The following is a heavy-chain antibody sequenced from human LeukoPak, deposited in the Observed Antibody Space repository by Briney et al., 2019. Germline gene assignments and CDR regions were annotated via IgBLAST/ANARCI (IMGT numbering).Heavy chain of an antibody. V-gene: IGHV1-2*02. Sequence: ASVKVSCKASGYTFTGYYMHWVRQAPGQGLEWMGWINPNSGGTNYAQKFQGRVTMTRDTSIRTAYMELSSLRSDDTAVYFCAREYGSGSNDYWGQGTLVTVSS. CDR1: GYTFTGYY. CDR3: AREYGSGSNDY. CDR2: INPNSGGT. J-gene: IGHJ4*02. D-gene: IGHD3-10*01.